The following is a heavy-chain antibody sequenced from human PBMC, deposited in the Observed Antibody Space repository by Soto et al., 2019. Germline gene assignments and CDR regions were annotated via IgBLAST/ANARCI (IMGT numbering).Heavy chain of an antibody. CDR2: INGGDDSE. Sequence: EVQLWESGGGLVQPGGSLRLSCAVSGFTFRSSPMSWVRRAPGKGLEWVSGINGGDDSEHYVDSVRGRFTIIRDNSKNLLLLQMNSLRVEDTAIYYCTKDSHWVIISPTHDHWGQGTQVTVSS. D-gene: IGHD3-16*01. CDR1: GFTFRSSP. J-gene: IGHJ4*02. V-gene: IGHV3-23*01. CDR3: TKDSHWVIISPTHDH.